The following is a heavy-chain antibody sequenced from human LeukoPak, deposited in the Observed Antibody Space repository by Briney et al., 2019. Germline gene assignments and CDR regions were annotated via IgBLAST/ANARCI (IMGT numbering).Heavy chain of an antibody. CDR1: GGSISSHY. CDR2: IYYSGST. Sequence: PSETLTLTCTVSGGSISSHYWSWIRQPPGKGLEWIGYIYYSGSTNYKPSLKSRVYISVDTYKNQFSLKLSSVTAADTAVYYCARVKRFYDILTGSYYYYYYMDVWGKGTTVTVSS. V-gene: IGHV4-59*11. CDR3: ARVKRFYDILTGSYYYYYYMDV. J-gene: IGHJ6*03. D-gene: IGHD3-9*01.